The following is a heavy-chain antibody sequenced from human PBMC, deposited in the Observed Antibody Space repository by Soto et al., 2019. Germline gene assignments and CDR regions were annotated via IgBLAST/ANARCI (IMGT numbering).Heavy chain of an antibody. CDR2: TIPIFGTA. V-gene: IGHV1-69*13. Sequence: SVKVSCKASGGTFSSYAISWVRQAPGQGLEWMGGTIPIFGTANYAQKFQGRVTITADESTSTAYMELSSLRSEDTAVYYCARDFSSSSSPYYYYVMDVWGQGTTVTVSS. CDR1: GGTFSSYA. CDR3: ARDFSSSSSPYYYYVMDV. J-gene: IGHJ6*02. D-gene: IGHD6-6*01.